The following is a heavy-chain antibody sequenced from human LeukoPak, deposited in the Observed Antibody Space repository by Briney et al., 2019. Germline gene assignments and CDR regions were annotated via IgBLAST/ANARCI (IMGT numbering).Heavy chain of an antibody. J-gene: IGHJ4*02. V-gene: IGHV3-7*01. Sequence: GGSLRLSCPASGFTFSRYWMSWVRQPPARGLAGVANINQDGSEKYYVDSVKGRLTNSKDNAKNSLYLQMNSLRAEDTAVYYCARGRIAAAGNWGQGTLVTVSS. CDR2: INQDGSEK. CDR3: ARGRIAAAGN. D-gene: IGHD6-13*01. CDR1: GFTFSRYW.